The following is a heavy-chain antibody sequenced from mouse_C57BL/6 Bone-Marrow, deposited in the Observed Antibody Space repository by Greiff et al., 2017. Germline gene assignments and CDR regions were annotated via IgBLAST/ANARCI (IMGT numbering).Heavy chain of an antibody. Sequence: VKLMESGPELVKPGASVKISCKASGYAFSSSWMNWVKQRPGKGLEWIGRIYPGDGDTNYNGKFKGKATLNADQSSRTAYMQLSSLTSEYSAVYFCAEEYYGSSYWYFDVWGTGTTVTVSS. V-gene: IGHV1-82*01. CDR1: GYAFSSSW. CDR3: AEEYYGSSYWYFDV. D-gene: IGHD1-1*01. J-gene: IGHJ1*03. CDR2: IYPGDGDT.